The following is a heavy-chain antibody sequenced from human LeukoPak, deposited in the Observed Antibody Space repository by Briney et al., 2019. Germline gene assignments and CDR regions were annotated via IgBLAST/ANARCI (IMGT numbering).Heavy chain of an antibody. CDR3: AKRREGAFDY. Sequence: GGSLRLSCAASGFTFSSYSMNWVRQAAGKGLEWVSAISGRDSNTYYADSVKGRFTISRDNSKNTLYLQMNSLRAEDTAVYYCAKRREGAFDYWGQGTLVTVSS. CDR2: ISGRDSNT. J-gene: IGHJ4*02. D-gene: IGHD1-26*01. V-gene: IGHV3-23*01. CDR1: GFTFSSYS.